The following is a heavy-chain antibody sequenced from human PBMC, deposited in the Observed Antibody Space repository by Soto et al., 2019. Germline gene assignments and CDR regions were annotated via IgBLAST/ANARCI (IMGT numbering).Heavy chain of an antibody. V-gene: IGHV1-69*13. J-gene: IGHJ4*02. CDR3: ASPSGSYRFPLFEY. CDR2: IIPIFGTA. D-gene: IGHD3-16*02. Sequence: SVKVSCKASGGTFSSYAISWVRQAPGQGLEWMGGIIPIFGTANYAQKFQGRVTITADESTSTAYMELSSLRSEDTAVYYCASPSGSYRFPLFEYWGQGTLVTVSS. CDR1: GGTFSSYA.